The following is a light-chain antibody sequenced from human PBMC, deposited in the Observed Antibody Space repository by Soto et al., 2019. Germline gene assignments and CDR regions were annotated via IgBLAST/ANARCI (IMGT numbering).Light chain of an antibody. CDR2: DAS. J-gene: IGKJ4*01. Sequence: EMVLTQSPATLSLSPGERATLSCRASQTIGTYLAWYQQKPGQAPRLLIYDASNRATAIPARFSGNGSGTDFTLTISSLGPEDCAVYYCQQRTSWPLFGGGTKVEIK. V-gene: IGKV3-11*01. CDR1: QTIGTY. CDR3: QQRTSWPL.